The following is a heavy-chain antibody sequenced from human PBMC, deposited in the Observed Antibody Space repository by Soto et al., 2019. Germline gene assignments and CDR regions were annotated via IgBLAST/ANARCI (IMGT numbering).Heavy chain of an antibody. D-gene: IGHD3-22*01. Sequence: GGSLRLSCAASGFTFSSYGFTWVRQAPGKGLEGVAIIWYDGSNKYYADSVKGRFTISRDSSKNTVYLQMDSLRVEDTAVYYCARDNIVGAYYDSSGFEGGGMDVWGQGTTVTVSS. J-gene: IGHJ6*02. CDR1: GFTFSSYG. V-gene: IGHV3-33*01. CDR2: IWYDGSNK. CDR3: ARDNIVGAYYDSSGFEGGGMDV.